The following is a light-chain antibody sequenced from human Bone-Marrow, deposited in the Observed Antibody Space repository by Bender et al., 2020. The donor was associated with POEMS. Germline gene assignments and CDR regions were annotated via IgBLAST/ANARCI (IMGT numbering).Light chain of an antibody. Sequence: QSVLTQPPSASGTPGQRVTISCSGGSSNIGAHAVNWYQHLPGTAPKLLIYSSHRRPSGVPDRFSASKSGASASLAITGLRSEDEADYYCGTWEGSLRVFGTGTQVNVL. CDR2: SSH. CDR1: SSNIGAHA. J-gene: IGLJ1*01. CDR3: GTWEGSLRV. V-gene: IGLV1-44*01.